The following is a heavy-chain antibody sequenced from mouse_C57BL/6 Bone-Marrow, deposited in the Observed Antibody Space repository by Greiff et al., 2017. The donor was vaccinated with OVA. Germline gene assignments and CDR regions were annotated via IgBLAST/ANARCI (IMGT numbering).Heavy chain of an antibody. CDR1: GYAFSSSW. CDR3: AKIWPWFAY. J-gene: IGHJ3*01. Sequence: VQLQQSGPELVKPGASVKISCKASGYAFSSSWMNWVKQRPGKGLEWIGRIYPGDGDTNYNGKFKGKATLTADKSSSTAYMQLSSLTSEDSAVYFCAKIWPWFAYWGQGTLVTVSA. D-gene: IGHD1-1*02. CDR2: IYPGDGDT. V-gene: IGHV1-82*01.